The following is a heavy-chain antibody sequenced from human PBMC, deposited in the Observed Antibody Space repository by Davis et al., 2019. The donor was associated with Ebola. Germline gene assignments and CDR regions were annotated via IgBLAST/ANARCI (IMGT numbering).Heavy chain of an antibody. J-gene: IGHJ4*02. Sequence: SETLSLTCTVSGGSISSGGYYWSWIRQHPGKGLEWIGYIYYSGSTNYNPSLKSRVTMSIDLSKNEFSLKLTSVTAADTAVYYCARERGWLQLRVFDYWGQGTLVTVSS. CDR1: GGSISSGGYY. D-gene: IGHD5-24*01. CDR2: IYYSGST. V-gene: IGHV4-61*08. CDR3: ARERGWLQLRVFDY.